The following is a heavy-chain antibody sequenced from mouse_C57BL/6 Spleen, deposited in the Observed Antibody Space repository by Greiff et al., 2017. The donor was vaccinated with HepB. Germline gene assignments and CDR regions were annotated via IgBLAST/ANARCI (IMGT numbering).Heavy chain of an antibody. Sequence: QVQLQQSGAELVRPGTSVKVSCKASGYAFTNYLIEWVKQRPGQGLEWIGVINPGSGGTNYNEKFKGKATLTADKSSSTAYMQLSSLTSEDSAVYFCARWGRGHYYAMDYWGQGTSVTVSS. CDR3: ARWGRGHYYAMDY. J-gene: IGHJ4*01. V-gene: IGHV1-54*01. CDR2: INPGSGGT. CDR1: GYAFTNYL.